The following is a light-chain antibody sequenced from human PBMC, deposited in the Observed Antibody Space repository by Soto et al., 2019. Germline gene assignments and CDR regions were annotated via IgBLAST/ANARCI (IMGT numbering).Light chain of an antibody. Sequence: DLQMTQSPSSLSSSLGDSVTITCRASLPISNYLAWYQQKTGKIPNILIYAASTLQAGVPYRLSGSGSGTDLNLTISRLQPEDVAAYYCQQYNSAPLTFGGGTKVDIK. CDR3: QQYNSAPLT. V-gene: IGKV1-27*01. J-gene: IGKJ4*01. CDR2: AAS. CDR1: LPISNY.